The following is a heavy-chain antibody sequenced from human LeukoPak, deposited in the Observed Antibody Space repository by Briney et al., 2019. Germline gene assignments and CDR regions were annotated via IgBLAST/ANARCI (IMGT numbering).Heavy chain of an antibody. V-gene: IGHV5-51*01. CDR3: ATSGHTKNYYYYGMDV. J-gene: IGHJ6*02. Sequence: GAALKTSCKGSAYSFTSYWIGWVRQMPGKGLEWMGIIYPGDSDTRYSPSFQGQGTISAEKSISTAYLQWSSLKASDTAMYYCATSGHTKNYYYYGMDVWGQGTTVTVSS. CDR2: IYPGDSDT. CDR1: AYSFTSYW. D-gene: IGHD6-25*01.